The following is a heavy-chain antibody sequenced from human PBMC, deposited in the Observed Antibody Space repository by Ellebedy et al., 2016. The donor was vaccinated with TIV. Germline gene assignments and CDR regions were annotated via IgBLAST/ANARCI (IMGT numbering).Heavy chain of an antibody. CDR1: GGSFSGYY. J-gene: IGHJ5*02. V-gene: IGHV4-59*01. D-gene: IGHD1-14*01. Sequence: MPSETLSLTCAVYGGSFSGYYWSWIRQPPGKGLEWIGYIYYSGSTNYNPSLKSRVTISVDTSKNQFSLKLSSVTAADTAVYYCARGNPLDPWGQGTLVTVSS. CDR3: ARGNPLDP. CDR2: IYYSGST.